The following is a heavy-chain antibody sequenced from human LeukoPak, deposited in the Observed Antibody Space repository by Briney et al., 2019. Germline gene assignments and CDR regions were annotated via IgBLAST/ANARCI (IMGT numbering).Heavy chain of an antibody. CDR2: IILMFGTT. CDR1: GGTFRSAA. Sequence: SEKVSCKASGGTFRSAAMSWVRQAPGQGLEWVGHIILMFGTTTYAQKFQGRVTISADESTTTVYMELSSLTSDDTAIYYCTRDEYKGSATFNYWGQGTQVIVSS. D-gene: IGHD1-1*01. CDR3: TRDEYKGSATFNY. V-gene: IGHV1-69*13. J-gene: IGHJ4*02.